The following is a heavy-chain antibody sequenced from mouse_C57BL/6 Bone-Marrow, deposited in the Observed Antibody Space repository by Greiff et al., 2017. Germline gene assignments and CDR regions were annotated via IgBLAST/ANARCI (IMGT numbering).Heavy chain of an antibody. J-gene: IGHJ3*01. CDR1: GYTFTDYY. CDR2: INPYNGGT. CDR3: ARAIYYDYEAWFAY. Sequence: VQLKESGPVLVKPGASVKMSCKASGYTFTDYYMNWVKQSHGKSLEWIGVINPYNGGTSYNQKFKGKATLTVDKSSSKAYMELNSLTSEDSAVYYCARAIYYDYEAWFAYWGQGTLVTVSA. D-gene: IGHD2-4*01. V-gene: IGHV1-19*01.